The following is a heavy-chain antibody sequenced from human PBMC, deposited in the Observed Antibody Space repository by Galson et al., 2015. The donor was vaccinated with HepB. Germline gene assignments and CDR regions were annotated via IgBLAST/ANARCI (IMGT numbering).Heavy chain of an antibody. D-gene: IGHD3-22*01. CDR3: AGDMSSGTFTPPSY. CDR2: IKQDGSEK. J-gene: IGHJ4*02. Sequence: SLRLSCAASGFSFSNYWMNWVRQAPGKGLEWVAMIKQDGSEKHYVDSVAGRVTISRDNAENSLHLQMNSLRAEDTAVYYCAGDMSSGTFTPPSYWGQGTLVTVPS. CDR1: GFSFSNYW. V-gene: IGHV3-7*03.